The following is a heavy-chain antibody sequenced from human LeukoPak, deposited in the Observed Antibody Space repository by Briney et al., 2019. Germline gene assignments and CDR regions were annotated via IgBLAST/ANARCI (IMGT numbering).Heavy chain of an antibody. Sequence: GGSLRLSCAAPGFTFSSYGMHWVRQAPGKGLEWVAFIRYDGSNKYYADSVKGRFTISRDNSKNTLYLQMNSLRAEDTAVYYCAKARLWFGELEGDYWGQGTLVTVSS. CDR3: AKARLWFGELEGDY. CDR2: IRYDGSNK. CDR1: GFTFSSYG. V-gene: IGHV3-30*02. D-gene: IGHD3-10*01. J-gene: IGHJ4*02.